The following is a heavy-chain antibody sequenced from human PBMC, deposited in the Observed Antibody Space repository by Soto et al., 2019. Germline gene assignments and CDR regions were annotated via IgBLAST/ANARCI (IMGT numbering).Heavy chain of an antibody. D-gene: IGHD1-1*01. J-gene: IGHJ5*02. V-gene: IGHV1-18*01. CDR1: GYTLTNYG. Sequence: QVQLVQSGDEVKKTGASVKVSCRASGYTLTNYGISWVRQAPGQGLFWMGWISGHNGNTLHAQNVQGRLTLTLDTSANTAYMELMSLKIDDTAMYYCVRDWQLSPWGQGTLVTVSS. CDR3: VRDWQLSP. CDR2: ISGHNGNT.